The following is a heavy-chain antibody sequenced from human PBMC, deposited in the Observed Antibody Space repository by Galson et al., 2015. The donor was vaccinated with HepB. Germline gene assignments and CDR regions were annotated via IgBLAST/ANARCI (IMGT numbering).Heavy chain of an antibody. D-gene: IGHD6-13*01. V-gene: IGHV6-1*01. CDR1: GDSVSSNSAA. J-gene: IGHJ5*02. CDR2: TYYRSKWYN. CDR3: SRDQSWLFDP. Sequence: CAISGDSVSSNSAAWNWIRQSPSRGPEWLGRTYYRSKWYNDYAVSVKSRITINGDTSKNQFSLQLNSVTPEDTAVYYCSRDQSWLFDPCGQGILVTVSS.